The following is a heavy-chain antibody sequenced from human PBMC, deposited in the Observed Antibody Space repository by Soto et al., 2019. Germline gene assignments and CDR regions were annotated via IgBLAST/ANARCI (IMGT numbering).Heavy chain of an antibody. J-gene: IGHJ3*02. Sequence: QVHLVQSGAEVKKPGSSVKVSCKASGGTFSNHAINWVRQAPGQGLEWMGRIIPIFSTTNYAQKFQGRVTFTADDSTATAYMELSSLKHDDTAVYYCAREVAADGTFREDVFDIWGQGTLVTVS. CDR1: GGTFSNHA. CDR2: IIPIFSTT. CDR3: AREVAADGTFREDVFDI. D-gene: IGHD6-13*01. V-gene: IGHV1-69*12.